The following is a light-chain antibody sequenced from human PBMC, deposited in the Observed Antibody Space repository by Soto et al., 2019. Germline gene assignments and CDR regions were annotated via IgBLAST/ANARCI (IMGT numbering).Light chain of an antibody. CDR2: EVS. Sequence: QSALTQPASVSGSPGQSITISCTGTSSDVGGYNYVSWYQQHPGKAPKLMIYEVSSRPSGVSNRFSGSKSGNTASLTISGLQAEDEAEYYCSSYTSSSTVVFGGGTKLTVL. CDR1: SSDVGGYNY. J-gene: IGLJ2*01. CDR3: SSYTSSSTVV. V-gene: IGLV2-14*01.